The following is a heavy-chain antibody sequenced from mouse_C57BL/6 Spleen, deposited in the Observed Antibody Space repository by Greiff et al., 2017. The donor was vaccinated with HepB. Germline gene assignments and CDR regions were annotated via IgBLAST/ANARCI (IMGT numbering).Heavy chain of an antibody. CDR1: GYTFTGYW. CDR3: ARCDYDEGNAMDY. CDR2: ILPGSGST. V-gene: IGHV1-9*01. Sequence: VKLVESGAELMKPGASVKLSCKATGYTFTGYWIEWVKQRPGHGLEWIGEILPGSGSTNYNEKFKGKATFTADTSSNTAYMQLSSLTTEDYAIYYCARCDYDEGNAMDYWGQGTSVTVYS. J-gene: IGHJ4*01. D-gene: IGHD2-4*01.